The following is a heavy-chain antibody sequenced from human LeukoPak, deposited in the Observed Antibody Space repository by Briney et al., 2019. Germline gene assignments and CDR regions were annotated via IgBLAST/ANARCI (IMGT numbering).Heavy chain of an antibody. J-gene: IGHJ4*02. CDR1: GGSFSGSN. D-gene: IGHD3-22*01. CDR2: IYFSGNS. Sequence: SETLSLTCAVYGGSFSGSNWSWIRQPPGKGLEWIGNIYFSGNSYYNPSLKSRVTISVLTPKNQFFLKLNSVTAADTAVYYCARRIYNDGSGYFDYWGQGTLVTVSS. CDR3: ARRIYNDGSGYFDY. V-gene: IGHV4-34*01.